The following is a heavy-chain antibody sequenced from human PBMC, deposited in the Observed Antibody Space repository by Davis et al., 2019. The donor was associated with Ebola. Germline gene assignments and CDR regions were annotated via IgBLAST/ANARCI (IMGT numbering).Heavy chain of an antibody. CDR3: ASYRGAMVPFDY. Sequence: GESLKISCAASGFTFSSYAMHWVRQAPGKGLEWVAVISYDGSNKYYADSVKGRFTISRDNSKNTLYLQMNSLRAEDTAVYYCASYRGAMVPFDYWGQGTLVTVSS. V-gene: IGHV3-30-3*01. CDR2: ISYDGSNK. CDR1: GFTFSSYA. J-gene: IGHJ4*02. D-gene: IGHD4/OR15-4a*01.